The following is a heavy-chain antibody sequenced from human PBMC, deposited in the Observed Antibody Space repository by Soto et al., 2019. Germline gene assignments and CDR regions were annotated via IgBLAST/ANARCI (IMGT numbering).Heavy chain of an antibody. CDR2: INHSGGT. J-gene: IGHJ4*02. V-gene: IGHV4-34*01. CDR3: ARTGASTSLSFFDY. D-gene: IGHD3-16*01. CDR1: GGSFSGYY. Sequence: SETLSLTCAVYGGSFSGYYWSWIRQPPGKGLQWIGEINHSGGTNYNPSLKSRVTISVDTSKNQFFLKLTSVTAADTAVYYCARTGASTSLSFFDYWGQGTLVTVSS.